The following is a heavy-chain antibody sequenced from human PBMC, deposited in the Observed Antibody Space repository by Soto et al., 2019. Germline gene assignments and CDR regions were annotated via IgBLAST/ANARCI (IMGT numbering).Heavy chain of an antibody. CDR2: INPNSGGT. V-gene: IGHV1-2*04. Sequence: ASVKVSCKASGYTFTGYYMHWVRQAPGQGLEWMGWINPNSGGTNYAQKFQGWVTMTRDTSISTAYMELSRLRSDDTAVYYCAREALHYYDSSGYLLGYYGMDVWGQGTTVTVSS. D-gene: IGHD3-22*01. J-gene: IGHJ6*02. CDR1: GYTFTGYY. CDR3: AREALHYYDSSGYLLGYYGMDV.